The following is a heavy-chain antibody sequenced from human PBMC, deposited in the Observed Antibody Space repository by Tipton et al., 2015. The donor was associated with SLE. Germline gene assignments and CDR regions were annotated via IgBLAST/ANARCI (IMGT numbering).Heavy chain of an antibody. J-gene: IGHJ4*02. Sequence: TLSLTCTVSGGSISSGDYYWSWIRQPPGKGLEWIGEINHSGSTNYNPSLKSRVTISVDTSKNQFSLKLSSVTAADTAVYYCARRRGEQWLVRVFDYWGQGTLVTVSS. D-gene: IGHD6-19*01. V-gene: IGHV4-30-4*01. CDR3: ARRRGEQWLVRVFDY. CDR1: GGSISSGDYY. CDR2: INHSGST.